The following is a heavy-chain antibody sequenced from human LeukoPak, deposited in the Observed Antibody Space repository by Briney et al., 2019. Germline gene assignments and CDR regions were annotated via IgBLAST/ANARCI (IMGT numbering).Heavy chain of an antibody. J-gene: IGHJ4*02. CDR2: ISSNGGST. V-gene: IGHV3-64*01. Sequence: GGSLRLSCAASGFTFSSFAMHWVRQAPGKGLEYVSAISSNGGSTYYANSVKGRFTISRDNSKNTLYLQMGSLRTEDMAVYYCARRAGSNWLMDYWGQGTLVTVSS. D-gene: IGHD6-13*01. CDR3: ARRAGSNWLMDY. CDR1: GFTFSSFA.